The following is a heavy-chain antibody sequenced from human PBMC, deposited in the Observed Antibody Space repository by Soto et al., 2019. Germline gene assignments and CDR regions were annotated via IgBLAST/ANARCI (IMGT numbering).Heavy chain of an antibody. CDR3: AKDEGYCSGGSCYYYYGMDV. D-gene: IGHD2-15*01. Sequence: GGSLRLSCAASGFTFSSYAMSWVRQAPGKGLEWVSAISGSGGSTYYADSVKGRFTISRDNSKNTLYLQMNSLRAEDTAVYYCAKDEGYCSGGSCYYYYGMDVWGQGTTVTVSS. V-gene: IGHV3-23*01. J-gene: IGHJ6*02. CDR2: ISGSGGST. CDR1: GFTFSSYA.